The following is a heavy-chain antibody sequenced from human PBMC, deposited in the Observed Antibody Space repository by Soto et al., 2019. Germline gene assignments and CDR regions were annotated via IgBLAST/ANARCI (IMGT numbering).Heavy chain of an antibody. CDR3: ARDLKTPIYGDYTY. CDR2: IIPIFGTA. D-gene: IGHD4-17*01. V-gene: IGHV1-69*06. J-gene: IGHJ4*02. Sequence: AASVKVSCKASGGTFSSYAISWVRQAPGQGLEWMGGIIPIFGTANYAQKFQGRVTITADKSTSTAYMELSSLRSEDTAVYYCARDLKTPIYGDYTYWGQGTLVTVSS. CDR1: GGTFSSYA.